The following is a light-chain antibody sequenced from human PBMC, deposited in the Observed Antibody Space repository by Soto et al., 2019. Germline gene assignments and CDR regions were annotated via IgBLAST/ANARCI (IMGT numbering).Light chain of an antibody. CDR2: AAS. CDR3: XXXXSYPQT. J-gene: IGKJ2*01. V-gene: IGKV1-8*01. Sequence: AIRMTQSPSSFSASTGDRVTITCRASQGISSYLAWYQQKPGKAPKLLIYAASTLQSGVPSRFSGSGSGTDFTLXLXXXQSXXXXXXXXXXXXSYPQTFGQGTKLEIK. CDR1: QGISSY.